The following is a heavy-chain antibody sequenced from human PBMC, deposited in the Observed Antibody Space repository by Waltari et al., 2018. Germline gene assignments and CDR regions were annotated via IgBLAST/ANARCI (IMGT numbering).Heavy chain of an antibody. CDR3: ARDPTVAAAFDI. V-gene: IGHV4-39*07. Sequence: QLQLQESGPGLVKPSETLSLTCTVSGGSISSSSYYWGWIRQPPGKGLEWIGSIYYRGSTYYTPSLKSRVTISVDTSKNQFSLKLSSVTAADTAVYYCARDPTVAAAFDIWGQGTMVTVSS. CDR1: GGSISSSSYY. D-gene: IGHD4-17*01. CDR2: IYYRGST. J-gene: IGHJ3*02.